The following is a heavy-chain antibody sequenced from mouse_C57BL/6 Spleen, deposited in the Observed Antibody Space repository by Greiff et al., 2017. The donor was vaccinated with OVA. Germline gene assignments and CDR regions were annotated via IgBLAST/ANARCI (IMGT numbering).Heavy chain of an antibody. V-gene: IGHV3-6*01. D-gene: IGHD2-3*01. CDR2: ISYDGSN. CDR1: GYSITSGYY. J-gene: IGHJ2*01. Sequence: VQLQQSGPGLVKPSQSLSLTCSVTGYSITSGYYWNWIRQFPGNKLEWMGYISYDGSNNYNPSLKNRISITRDTSKNQFFLKLNSVTTEDTATYYCARSIYDGYPFDYWGQGTTLTVSS. CDR3: ARSIYDGYPFDY.